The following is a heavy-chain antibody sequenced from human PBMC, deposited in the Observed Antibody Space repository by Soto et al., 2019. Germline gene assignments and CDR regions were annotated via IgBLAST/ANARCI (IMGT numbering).Heavy chain of an antibody. D-gene: IGHD6-19*01. J-gene: IGHJ4*02. V-gene: IGHV1-3*01. Sequence: QVQLVQSGAEVKKPGASVKVSCKASGYTFTSYAMHWVRQAPGQRLEWMGWINAGNGNTKYSQKFQRRVTITRDTSASTAYMELSSLRSEDTAVYYCAREGLQQWLGKSYYFDYWGQGTLVTVSS. CDR3: AREGLQQWLGKSYYFDY. CDR2: INAGNGNT. CDR1: GYTFTSYA.